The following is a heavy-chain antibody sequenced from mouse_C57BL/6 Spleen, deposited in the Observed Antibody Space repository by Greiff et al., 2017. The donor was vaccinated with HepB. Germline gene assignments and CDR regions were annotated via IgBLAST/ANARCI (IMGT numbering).Heavy chain of an antibody. V-gene: IGHV1-55*01. Sequence: VQLQQPGAELVKPGASVKMSCKASGYTFTSYWITWVKQRPGQGLEWIGDIYPGSGSTNYNEKFKSKATLTVDTSSSTAYMQLSSLTSEDSAVYYCARKYYYYYYAMDYWGQGTSVTVSS. D-gene: IGHD1-1*01. CDR3: ARKYYYYYYAMDY. J-gene: IGHJ4*01. CDR2: IYPGSGST. CDR1: GYTFTSYW.